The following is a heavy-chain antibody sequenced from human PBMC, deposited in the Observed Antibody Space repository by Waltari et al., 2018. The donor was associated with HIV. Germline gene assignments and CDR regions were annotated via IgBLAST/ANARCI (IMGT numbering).Heavy chain of an antibody. Sequence: QAQLQESRPGLAKPSETLSPTCSVSGGSIMDHYLSWIRQSPGTGLEWIGYIYQNGNTNYNSSLKSRVTMSVASSKNQFALKLTSVTAADTAIYYCARGPIMTAGNFYNGFDVWGRGTTVTVSS. J-gene: IGHJ6*02. CDR3: ARGPIMTAGNFYNGFDV. CDR2: IYQNGNT. V-gene: IGHV4-59*11. D-gene: IGHD2-21*02. CDR1: GGSIMDHY.